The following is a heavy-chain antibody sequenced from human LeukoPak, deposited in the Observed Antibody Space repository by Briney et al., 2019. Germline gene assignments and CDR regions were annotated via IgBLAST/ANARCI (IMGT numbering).Heavy chain of an antibody. CDR3: AKDQLTVAVAGTDDAFDI. CDR1: GFTFSSYG. CDR2: IRYDGSNK. V-gene: IGHV3-30*02. J-gene: IGHJ3*02. D-gene: IGHD6-19*01. Sequence: PGGSLRLSCAASGFTFSSYGMHWVRQAPGKGLEWVAFIRYDGSNKYYADSVKGRFTVSRDNSKSTLYLQMNSLRAEDTAVYYCAKDQLTVAVAGTDDAFDIWGQGTMVTVSS.